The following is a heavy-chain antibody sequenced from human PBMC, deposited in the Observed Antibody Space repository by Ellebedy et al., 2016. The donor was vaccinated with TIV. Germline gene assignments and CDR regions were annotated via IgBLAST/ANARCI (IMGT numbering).Heavy chain of an antibody. V-gene: IGHV5-51*01. Sequence: GESLKISCKGSGYSFNNYWIGWVRQMPGKGLEWMGIIYPGDSETRYSPSFEGQVTISADKSISTAYLQWSSLNASDTAMYYCARRKTGDYISTYNWFDPWGQGTLVTVSS. CDR3: ARRKTGDYISTYNWFDP. J-gene: IGHJ5*02. CDR1: GYSFNNYW. CDR2: IYPGDSET. D-gene: IGHD4-17*01.